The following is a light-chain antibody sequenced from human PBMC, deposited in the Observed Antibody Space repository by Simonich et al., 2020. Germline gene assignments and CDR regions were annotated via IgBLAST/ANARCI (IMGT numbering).Light chain of an antibody. J-gene: IGKJ4*01. CDR2: WAS. Sequence: DIVMTQSPDSLAVPLGERATINCKSSQSVLYSSNNKNYLAWYQQKQGQPPNLLIYWASTRESGVPDRFSGSGSGTDFTLTISSLQAEDVAVYYCQQYYSTPLTFGGGTKVEIK. V-gene: IGKV4-1*01. CDR1: QSVLYSSNNKNY. CDR3: QQYYSTPLT.